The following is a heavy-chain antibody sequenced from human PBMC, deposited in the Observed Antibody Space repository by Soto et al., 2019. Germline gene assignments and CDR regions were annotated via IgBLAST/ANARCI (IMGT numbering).Heavy chain of an antibody. J-gene: IGHJ3*02. Sequence: VSLRLSCAASGFTFSSYAMSWVRQAPGKGLEWVSAISGRGGSTYYADSVKGRFTISRDNSKNTMYLQMNSLRADDKDVYYCAKDGWGAMIVVVITFDDAFDIWGQGTMVTVSS. CDR2: ISGRGGST. V-gene: IGHV3-23*01. CDR1: GFTFSSYA. D-gene: IGHD3-22*01. CDR3: AKDGWGAMIVVVITFDDAFDI.